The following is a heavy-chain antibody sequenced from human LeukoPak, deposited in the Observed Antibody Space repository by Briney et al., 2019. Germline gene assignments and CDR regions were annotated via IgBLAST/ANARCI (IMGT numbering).Heavy chain of an antibody. D-gene: IGHD3-22*01. V-gene: IGHV4-39*02. CDR1: GGSISSSSYY. J-gene: IGHJ3*02. Sequence: PSETLSLTCTVSGGSISSSSYYWGWIRQPPGKGLEWIGSIYYSGSTYYNPSLKSRVTISVDTSKNQFSLKLSSVTAADTAVYYCARDRSDSSGPQDIWGQGTMVTVSS. CDR3: ARDRSDSSGPQDI. CDR2: IYYSGST.